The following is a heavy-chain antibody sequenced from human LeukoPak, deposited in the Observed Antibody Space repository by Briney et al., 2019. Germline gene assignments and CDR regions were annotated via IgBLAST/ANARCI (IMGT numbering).Heavy chain of an antibody. CDR2: IIPIFGTA. Sequence: GASVKVSCKASGGTFSSYAISWVRQAPGQGLEWMGGIIPIFGTANYAQKFQGRVTITADESTSTAYTELSSLRSEDTAVYYCARASAPVQLESSGAFDIWGQGTMVTVSS. CDR1: GGTFSSYA. D-gene: IGHD1-1*01. J-gene: IGHJ3*02. CDR3: ARASAPVQLESSGAFDI. V-gene: IGHV1-69*13.